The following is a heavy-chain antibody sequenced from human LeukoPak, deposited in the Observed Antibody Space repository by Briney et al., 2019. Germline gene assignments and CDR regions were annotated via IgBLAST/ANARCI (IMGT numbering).Heavy chain of an antibody. CDR2: IYYSGST. CDR1: GYSISSGYH. D-gene: IGHD1-26*01. J-gene: IGHJ3*02. V-gene: IGHV4-38-2*02. Sequence: PSETLSLTCTVSGYSISSGYHWGWIRQRPGKGLEWIGTIYYSGSTYYNPSLKSRVTISVDTSKNQFSLKLSSVTAADTAVYYCARNCPRSEVWGAFDIWGQGTMVTVSS. CDR3: ARNCPRSEVWGAFDI.